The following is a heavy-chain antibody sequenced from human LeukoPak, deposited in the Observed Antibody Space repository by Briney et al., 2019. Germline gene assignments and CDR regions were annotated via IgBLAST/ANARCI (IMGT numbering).Heavy chain of an antibody. CDR3: ARGGYGGDYFDY. V-gene: IGHV3-11*05. D-gene: IGHD4-23*01. CDR2: IRSGSTYT. J-gene: IGHJ4*02. CDR1: GLTFSDHY. Sequence: GRSLRLSCEVSGLTFSDHYMSWVRQAPRKRMEWDSYIRSGSTYTNYADSVEGRFTISRDNAKNSLYLQMNSLIAEDTAVYYCARGGYGGDYFDYWGQGTLVTVSS.